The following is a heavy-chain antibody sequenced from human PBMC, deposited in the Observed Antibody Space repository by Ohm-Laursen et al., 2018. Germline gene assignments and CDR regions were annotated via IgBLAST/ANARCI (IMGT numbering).Heavy chain of an antibody. D-gene: IGHD2-2*01. CDR1: GFNVGSNY. Sequence: SLRLSCAASGFNVGSNYMNWVRQAPGKGLEWISYISRSSSTINYADSVKGRFTISRDNAKTSLYLQMNSLRAEDTAVYYCVREGVSSTNCYSRCYSDYWGQGTLVAVSS. CDR3: VREGVSSTNCYSRCYSDY. V-gene: IGHV3-48*01. CDR2: ISRSSSTI. J-gene: IGHJ4*02.